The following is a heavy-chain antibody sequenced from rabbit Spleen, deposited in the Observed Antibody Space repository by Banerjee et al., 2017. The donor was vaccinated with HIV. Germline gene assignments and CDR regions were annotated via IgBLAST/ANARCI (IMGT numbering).Heavy chain of an antibody. CDR1: GFDFSDYG. D-gene: IGHD2-1*01. J-gene: IGHJ4*01. V-gene: IGHV1S47*01. CDR2: IDPLFGST. Sequence: QLVESGGGLVQPGGSLKLSCKASGFDFSDYGVTWVRQAPGKGLEWIGYIDPLFGSTYYANSVKGRFTISRDNAQNTVFLQMTSLTAADTATYFCARDRADIGGDYGPYYFDLWGPGTLVTVS. CDR3: ARDRADIGGDYGPYYFDL.